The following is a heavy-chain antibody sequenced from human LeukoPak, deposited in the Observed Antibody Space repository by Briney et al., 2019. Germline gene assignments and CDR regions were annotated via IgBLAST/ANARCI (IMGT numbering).Heavy chain of an antibody. Sequence: ASVKVSCKASGYTFTSYGISWVRQAPGQGLEWMGWISAYNGNTNYAQKLQGRVTMTTDTSTSTAYMELRSLRSDDTAVYYCARGIVLTTYYYYYMDVWGKGTTITVSS. CDR3: ARGIVLTTYYYYYMDV. J-gene: IGHJ6*03. CDR1: GYTFTSYG. D-gene: IGHD2-8*01. V-gene: IGHV1-18*01. CDR2: ISAYNGNT.